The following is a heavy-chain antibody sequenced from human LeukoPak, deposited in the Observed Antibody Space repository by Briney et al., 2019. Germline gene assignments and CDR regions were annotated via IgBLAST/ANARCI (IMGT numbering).Heavy chain of an antibody. J-gene: IGHJ4*02. CDR3: ARAGLSGYNLDY. CDR1: GFTFSRYA. D-gene: IGHD6-25*01. Sequence: GGSLRLSCAASGFTFSRYAMSWVRQARGRGLDWVSAISGSGDSTYSADYVNGRSTIYIDNSKNTLYVQMNSLSGDDTAVYYCARAGLSGYNLDYWGQGTLVTVSS. V-gene: IGHV3-23*01. CDR2: ISGSGDST.